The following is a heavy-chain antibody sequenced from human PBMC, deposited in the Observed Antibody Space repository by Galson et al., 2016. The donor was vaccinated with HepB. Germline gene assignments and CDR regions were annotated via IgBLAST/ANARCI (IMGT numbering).Heavy chain of an antibody. Sequence: SLRLSCAASGFTFSSYGMHWVRQAPGKGLEWVAVIWYDGSNKYYADSVKGRITISGDNSKNTLFLQMISLRAEDTAVYYCAREMAIAAAATFDYWGQGTLVTVSS. V-gene: IGHV3-33*01. CDR2: IWYDGSNK. CDR1: GFTFSSYG. CDR3: AREMAIAAAATFDY. J-gene: IGHJ4*02. D-gene: IGHD6-13*01.